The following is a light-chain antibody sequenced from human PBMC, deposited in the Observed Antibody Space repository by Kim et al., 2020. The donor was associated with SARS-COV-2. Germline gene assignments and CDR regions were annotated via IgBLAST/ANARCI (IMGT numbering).Light chain of an antibody. J-gene: IGLJ1*01. CDR1: SSDVGTYAL. V-gene: IGLV2-23*02. Sequence: QSVLTQPASVSGSPGQSITISCAGTSSDVGTYALVSWFQQHPGKAPKLIIYEVTERPSGVSNRFSGSKSGNTASLTISGLQAEDEADYYCCSKAHGATYVFGPGTTFTVL. CDR2: EVT. CDR3: CSKAHGATYV.